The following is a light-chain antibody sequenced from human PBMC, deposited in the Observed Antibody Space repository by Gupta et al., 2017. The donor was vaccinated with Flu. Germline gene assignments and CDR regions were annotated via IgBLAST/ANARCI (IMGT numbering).Light chain of an antibody. CDR1: QGISNY. J-gene: IGKJ3*01. CDR2: AAS. CDR3: QKDNSAPFT. Sequence: PSSRSASVGNRVTITCRASQGISNYLAWYQQKPGKVPKLLIYAASTLQSGVPSRFSGSGSGTDFTLTISSLQPEDVATYYCQKDNSAPFTCGHGTKVDIK. V-gene: IGKV1-27*01.